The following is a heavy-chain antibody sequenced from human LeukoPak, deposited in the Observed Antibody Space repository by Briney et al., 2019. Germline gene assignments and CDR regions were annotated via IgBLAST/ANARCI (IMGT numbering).Heavy chain of an antibody. Sequence: PGGSLRLSCAASGFTFSSYSMNWVRQAPGKGLEWVSYISSSSNSIYYADSVKGRFTISRDNAKNSLYLQMNSLRAEDTAVYYCARSSGTYFDYWGQGTLVTVSS. CDR1: GFTFSSYS. D-gene: IGHD1-26*01. CDR2: ISSSSNSI. J-gene: IGHJ4*02. V-gene: IGHV3-48*01. CDR3: ARSSGTYFDY.